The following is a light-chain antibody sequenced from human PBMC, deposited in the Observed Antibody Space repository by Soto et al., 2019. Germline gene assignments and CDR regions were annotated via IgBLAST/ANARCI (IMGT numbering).Light chain of an antibody. J-gene: IGLJ2*01. CDR2: DGS. CDR1: SSDVGRYNL. V-gene: IGLV2-23*01. Sequence: QSALTQPASVSGSPGQSITISCTGISSDVGRYNLVSWYQHHPGKGPKLMIYDGSNRPSGVSNRFSGSKSGSTASLTISGLQAEDEADYYCCSFAGGATVVFGGGTQLTVL. CDR3: CSFAGGATVV.